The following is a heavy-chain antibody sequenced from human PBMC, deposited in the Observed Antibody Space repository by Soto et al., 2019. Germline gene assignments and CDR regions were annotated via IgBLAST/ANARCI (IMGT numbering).Heavy chain of an antibody. Sequence: QVQLVQSGAEVKKPGASVKVSCKASGYTFTSYGISWVRQAPGQGLEWMGWISAYNGNTNYAQKLQGRVTMTTDTSTSTAYMELRSLGSDDTAVYYCARDRHYDFWSGYLYYYYYGMDVWGQGTTVTVSS. CDR1: GYTFTSYG. V-gene: IGHV1-18*01. CDR2: ISAYNGNT. CDR3: ARDRHYDFWSGYLYYYYYGMDV. J-gene: IGHJ6*02. D-gene: IGHD3-3*01.